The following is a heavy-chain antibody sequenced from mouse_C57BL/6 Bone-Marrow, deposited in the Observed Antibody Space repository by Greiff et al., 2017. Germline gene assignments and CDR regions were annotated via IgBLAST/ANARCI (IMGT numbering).Heavy chain of an antibody. CDR2: IYPGNSDT. Sequence: VQLQQSGTVLARPGASVKMSCKTSGYTFTSYWMHWVKQRPGQGLEWIGAIYPGNSDTSYNQKFKGKAKLTAVTSASPAYLELSSLTNEDSAVYYCTRRRVLRSPCAMDYWGQGTSVTVSS. CDR3: TRRRVLRSPCAMDY. J-gene: IGHJ4*01. V-gene: IGHV1-5*01. D-gene: IGHD1-1*01. CDR1: GYTFTSYW.